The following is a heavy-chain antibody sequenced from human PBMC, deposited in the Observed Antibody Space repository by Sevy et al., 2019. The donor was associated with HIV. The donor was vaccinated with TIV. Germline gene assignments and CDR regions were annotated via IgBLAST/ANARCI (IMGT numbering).Heavy chain of an antibody. CDR3: ARHCVVRGCQFRYFDI. Sequence: GGSLRLSCVASGFTFSSHFMTWVRQAPGKGLEWVANLDEDGNEINYVDSVKGRFTISRDNAKNSLYLQMDGLRAEDTAVYYCARHCVVRGCQFRYFDIWGRGTLVTVSS. CDR1: GFTFSSHF. D-gene: IGHD2-21*01. J-gene: IGHJ2*01. V-gene: IGHV3-7*01. CDR2: LDEDGNEI.